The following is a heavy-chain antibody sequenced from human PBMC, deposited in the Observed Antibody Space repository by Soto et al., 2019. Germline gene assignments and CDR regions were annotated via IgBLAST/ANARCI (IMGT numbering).Heavy chain of an antibody. D-gene: IGHD2-15*01. J-gene: IGHJ6*02. V-gene: IGHV1-46*01. CDR2: INPIGGST. CDR3: ASEGVVVAAPGAAYYYYGMDV. Sequence: GASVKVSCKASGYTFTSYYMHWVRQAPGQGLEWMGIINPIGGSTSYAQKFQGRVTMTRDTSTSTVYMELSSLRSEDTAVYYCASEGVVVAAPGAAYYYYGMDVWGQGTTVTVSS. CDR1: GYTFTSYY.